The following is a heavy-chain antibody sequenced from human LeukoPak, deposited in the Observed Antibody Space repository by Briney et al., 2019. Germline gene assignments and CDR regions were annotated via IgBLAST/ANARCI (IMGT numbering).Heavy chain of an antibody. D-gene: IGHD1-26*01. CDR2: IYYSGST. J-gene: IGHJ6*02. V-gene: IGHV4-59*01. CDR1: GGSISSYY. CDR3: ARGSYSGRPSPGAGRYYYGMDV. Sequence: SETLSLTCTVSGGSISSYYWSWIRQPPGKGLEWIGYIYYSGSTNYNPSLKSRVTISVDTSKNQFSLKLSSVTAADTAVYYCARGSYSGRPSPGAGRYYYGMDVWGQGTTVTVSS.